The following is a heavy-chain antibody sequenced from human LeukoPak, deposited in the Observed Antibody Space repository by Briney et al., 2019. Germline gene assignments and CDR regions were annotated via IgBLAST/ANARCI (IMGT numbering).Heavy chain of an antibody. V-gene: IGHV3-23*01. CDR2: ISGSGNGA. J-gene: IGHJ4*02. CDR3: AKRTMSAFDS. Sequence: GGSLRLSCTASGFTFRTYAMNWVRQAPGKGLEWLSGISGSGNGAYYADSVKGRFTISRDNSKNVVYLQMNSLTVEDAATYYCAKRTMSAFDSWGQGTLLIVSS. D-gene: IGHD5-24*01. CDR1: GFTFRTYA.